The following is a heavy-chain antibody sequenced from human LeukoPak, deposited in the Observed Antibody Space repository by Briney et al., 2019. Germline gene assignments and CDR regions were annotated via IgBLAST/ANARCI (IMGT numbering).Heavy chain of an antibody. CDR3: ARDHSSSWFQYNWFDP. Sequence: SETLSLTCAVYGGSFSGYYWSWIRQPPGKGLEWIGEINHSGSTYYNPSLKSRVTISVDRSKNQFSLKLSSVTAADTAVYYCARDHSSSWFQYNWFDPWGQGTLVTVSS. J-gene: IGHJ5*02. V-gene: IGHV4-34*01. D-gene: IGHD6-13*01. CDR2: INHSGST. CDR1: GGSFSGYY.